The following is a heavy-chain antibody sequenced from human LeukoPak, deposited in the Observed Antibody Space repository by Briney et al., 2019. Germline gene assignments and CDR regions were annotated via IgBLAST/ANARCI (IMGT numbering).Heavy chain of an antibody. CDR1: GGSISSGGYY. Sequence: SQTLSLTCTVSGGSISSGGYYWSWIRQHPGKGLEWIGYIYYSGSTYYNPSLKSRVTISVDTSKNQFSLKLSSVTAADTAVYYCARAGLTYSGSYYNWFDPWGQGTLVTVSS. CDR2: IYYSGST. D-gene: IGHD1-26*01. CDR3: ARAGLTYSGSYYNWFDP. J-gene: IGHJ5*02. V-gene: IGHV4-31*03.